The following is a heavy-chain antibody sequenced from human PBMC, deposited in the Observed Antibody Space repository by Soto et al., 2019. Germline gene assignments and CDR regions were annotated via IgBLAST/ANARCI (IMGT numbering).Heavy chain of an antibody. V-gene: IGHV1-69*02. CDR3: ASEDIVVVPAAMQGSDAFDI. CDR1: GGAFRSCT. Sequence: SVEVSCKASGGAFRSCTMSWLRQAPGQGLEWMGMIIPILGIANYAQKFQGRVTITADKSTSTADMELSSLRSEDTAVYYCASEDIVVVPAAMQGSDAFDIWGQGTMVTASS. J-gene: IGHJ3*02. CDR2: IIPILGIA. D-gene: IGHD2-2*01.